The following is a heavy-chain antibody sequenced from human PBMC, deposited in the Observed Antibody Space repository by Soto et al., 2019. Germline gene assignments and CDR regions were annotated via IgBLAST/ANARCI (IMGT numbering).Heavy chain of an antibody. J-gene: IGHJ4*02. V-gene: IGHV1-2*02. D-gene: IGHD1-1*01. CDR1: GYTFTDYN. CDR2: INPRNGDA. Sequence: ASVKVSCKTSGYTFTDYNLHCVRQAPVQGLEWMGSINPRNGDAVSPQKFQARVTMTRDASTTTAYMELIRLTSPDTAVYYCARHRFTSGSDYFDYWGQGTVVTVSS. CDR3: ARHRFTSGSDYFDY.